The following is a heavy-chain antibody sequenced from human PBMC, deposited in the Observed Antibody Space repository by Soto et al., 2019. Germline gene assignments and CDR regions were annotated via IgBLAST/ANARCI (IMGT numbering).Heavy chain of an antibody. V-gene: IGHV4-61*01. CDR2: LYYSGIT. D-gene: IGHD3-16*01. Sequence: QVQLQASGPGLVKPSDSLSLTCTVSGYSVSSRNCYWSWIRLPSGKGLEWIGYLYYSGITNYNPSLKHRVTISAYTSKNQFSLKLSSMTAADTAVYYCARLDLTYCSDYCGQGTLVTVSS. J-gene: IGHJ4*02. CDR3: ARLDLTYCSDY. CDR1: GYSVSSRNCY.